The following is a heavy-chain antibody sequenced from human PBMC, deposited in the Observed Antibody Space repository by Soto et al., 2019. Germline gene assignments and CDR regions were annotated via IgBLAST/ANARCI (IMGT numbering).Heavy chain of an antibody. CDR1: GGTFSNYA. Sequence: QVQLVQSGAEVKKPGSSVKVSCKVSGGTFSNYAIDWVRLAPGHGLEWMGGIVPIFGTTYYTQKFQGRATIIADDSTTTAYLEMSSLRHEDTAIYYCARVEAVAGLYNYHGLDVWGQGTAVTVSS. J-gene: IGHJ6*02. V-gene: IGHV1-69*12. CDR3: ARVEAVAGLYNYHGLDV. D-gene: IGHD6-19*01. CDR2: IVPIFGTT.